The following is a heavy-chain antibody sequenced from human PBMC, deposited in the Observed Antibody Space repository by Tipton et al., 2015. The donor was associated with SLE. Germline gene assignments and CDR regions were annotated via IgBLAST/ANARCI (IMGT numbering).Heavy chain of an antibody. J-gene: IGHJ3*02. D-gene: IGHD2-15*01. CDR3: ARAEGSWDAFDI. CDR2: IYYTGIT. V-gene: IGHV4-30-4*02. Sequence: GLVKPSDTLSLTCTVSGGSINSGPYYWSWIRQHPGKGLEWIGYIYYTGITYYNPSLKSRLTISIDTSKNQFSLKLSSVTAADTAVYYCARAEGSWDAFDIWGQGTMVTVSS. CDR1: GGSINSGPYY.